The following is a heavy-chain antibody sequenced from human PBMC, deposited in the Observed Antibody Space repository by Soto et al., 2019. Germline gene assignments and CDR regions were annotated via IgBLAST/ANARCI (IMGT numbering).Heavy chain of an antibody. CDR2: INAGNGNT. D-gene: IGHD3-3*01. V-gene: IGHV1-3*01. CDR3: ARAYSASRSGYVTYGMDL. J-gene: IGHJ6*02. CDR1: GYTFTSYA. Sequence: GASVKVSCKASGYTFTSYAMHWVRQAPGQRLEWMGWINAGNGNTKYSQKFQGRVTITRDTSASTAYMELSSLRSEDTAVYYCARAYSASRSGYVTYGMDLWGQGTTVKISS.